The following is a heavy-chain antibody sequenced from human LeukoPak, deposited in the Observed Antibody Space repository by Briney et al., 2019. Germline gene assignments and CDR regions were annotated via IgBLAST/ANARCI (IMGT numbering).Heavy chain of an antibody. CDR2: IYYSGST. J-gene: IGHJ4*02. Sequence: SETLSLTCTVSGGSISSSGYYWGWTRQPPGKGLEWIGSIYYSGSTYYNPSLKSRVTISLDTSKNQFSLKLTSVTAADTAMYYCARHPPSYYDYWGQGTLVAVS. V-gene: IGHV4-39*01. CDR1: GGSISSSGYY. D-gene: IGHD3-10*01. CDR3: ARHPPSYYDY.